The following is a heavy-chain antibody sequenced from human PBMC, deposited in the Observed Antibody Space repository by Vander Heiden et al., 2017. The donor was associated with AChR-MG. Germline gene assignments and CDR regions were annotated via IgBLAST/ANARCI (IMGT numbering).Heavy chain of an antibody. CDR1: GGSIRSSSYY. D-gene: IGHD2-2*01. CDR3: AREDSIVVVPAATYNWFDP. CDR2: IYYSGST. J-gene: IGHJ5*02. Sequence: QLQLQESGPGLVKPSETLSLTCTVSGGSIRSSSYYWGWIRKPPGKGLEWIGSIYYSGSTYYNPSLKSRVTISVDTSKNQFSLKLSSVTAADTAVYYCAREDSIVVVPAATYNWFDPWGQGTLVTVSS. V-gene: IGHV4-39*02.